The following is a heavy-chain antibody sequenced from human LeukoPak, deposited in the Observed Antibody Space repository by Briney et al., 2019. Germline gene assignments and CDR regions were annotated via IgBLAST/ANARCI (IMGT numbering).Heavy chain of an antibody. CDR3: ARDRFTGYSHGYFQH. D-gene: IGHD3-9*01. Sequence: GASVKVSCKASGGIFSSYAISWVRQAPGQGLEWMGRIIPIFGTANYAQIFQDRVTITMDESTSTACMELSSLRFEDTAVYYCARDRFTGYSHGYFQHWGQGTLVTVSS. CDR2: IIPIFGTA. CDR1: GGIFSSYA. V-gene: IGHV1-69*05. J-gene: IGHJ1*01.